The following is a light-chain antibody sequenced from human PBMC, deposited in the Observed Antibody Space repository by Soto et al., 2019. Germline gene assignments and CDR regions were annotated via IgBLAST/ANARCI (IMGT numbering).Light chain of an antibody. CDR1: SGHSNCA. V-gene: IGLV4-69*01. CDR3: QTWGTGPWV. J-gene: IGLJ3*02. CDR2: LNTDGSH. Sequence: QLVLTQSPSASASLGASVKLTCTLSSGHSNCAIAWHQQQPEKGPRYLMKLNTDGSHSKGDGIPDRFSGSSSGAERYLTISSLQSEDEADYYCQTWGTGPWVFGGGTKLTVL.